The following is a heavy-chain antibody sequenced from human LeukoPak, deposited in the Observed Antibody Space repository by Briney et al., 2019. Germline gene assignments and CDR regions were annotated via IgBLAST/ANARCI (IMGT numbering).Heavy chain of an antibody. J-gene: IGHJ3*02. CDR2: IYSSGST. Sequence: SQTLSLTCTVSGGSISSYYWSWIRQPAGKGLEWIGRIYSSGSTDYNPSLKSRVTMSVDTSKNQFSLKMRSVTAADTAVYYCARGIAAASERAFDIWGQGTMVTVSS. CDR1: GGSISSYY. V-gene: IGHV4-4*07. D-gene: IGHD6-13*01. CDR3: ARGIAAASERAFDI.